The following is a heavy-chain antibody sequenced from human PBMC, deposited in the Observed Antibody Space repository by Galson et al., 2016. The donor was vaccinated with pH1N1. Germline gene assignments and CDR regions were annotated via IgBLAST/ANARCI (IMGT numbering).Heavy chain of an antibody. V-gene: IGHV3-9*01. J-gene: IGHJ3*02. CDR1: GFTFTSYA. CDR2: ISWNSGSI. Sequence: SLRLSCAASGFTFTSYAFHWVRQAPGKGLEWVSGISWNSGSIGYADSVKGRFTISRDNAKNSLYLQMNSLRAEDTALYYCAKVRGWLFGAFDIWGQGTMVTVSS. CDR3: AKVRGWLFGAFDI. D-gene: IGHD3-10*02.